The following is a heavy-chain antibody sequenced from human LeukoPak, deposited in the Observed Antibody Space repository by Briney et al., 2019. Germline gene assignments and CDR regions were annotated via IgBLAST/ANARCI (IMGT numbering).Heavy chain of an antibody. CDR3: AGGDILTGPPGWFDP. CDR1: GYSISSGYY. Sequence: PSETLSLTCTVSGYSISSGYYWGWIRQPPGKGLEWIGSIYHSGSTYYNPSLKSRVTISVDTSKNQFSLKLSSVTAADTAVYYCAGGDILTGPPGWFDPWGQGTLVTVSS. J-gene: IGHJ5*02. CDR2: IYHSGST. V-gene: IGHV4-38-2*02. D-gene: IGHD3-9*01.